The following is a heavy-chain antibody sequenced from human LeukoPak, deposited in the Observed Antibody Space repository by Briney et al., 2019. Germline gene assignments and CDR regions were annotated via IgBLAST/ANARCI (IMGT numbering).Heavy chain of an antibody. CDR1: GGSISSYY. D-gene: IGHD1-26*01. CDR3: ASRAYSGSYGLFDY. Sequence: SETLSLTCTVSGGSISSYYWSWIRQPPGKGLEWIGYIYYSGSTNYNPSLKSRVTISVDTSKNQFSLKLSSVTAADTAVYYCASRAYSGSYGLFDYWGQGTLVTVSS. J-gene: IGHJ4*02. CDR2: IYYSGST. V-gene: IGHV4-59*08.